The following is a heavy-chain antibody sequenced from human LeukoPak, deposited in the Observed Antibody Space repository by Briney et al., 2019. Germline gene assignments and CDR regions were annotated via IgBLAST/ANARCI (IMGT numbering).Heavy chain of an antibody. Sequence: GGSPRLSCAASGFTFSTYVMNWVRQAPGKGLEWLSYISSSSSTIYYADSVKGRFTISRDNAKNSLYLQMDSLRADDTAVYYCVRDRPPYDSSGYYSLGYWGQGTLVTVSS. D-gene: IGHD3-22*01. CDR1: GFTFSTYV. CDR2: ISSSSSTI. V-gene: IGHV3-48*01. J-gene: IGHJ4*02. CDR3: VRDRPPYDSSGYYSLGY.